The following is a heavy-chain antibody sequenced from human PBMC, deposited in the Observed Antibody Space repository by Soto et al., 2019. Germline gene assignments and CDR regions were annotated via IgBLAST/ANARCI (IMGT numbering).Heavy chain of an antibody. D-gene: IGHD3-3*02. CDR3: ARSLLNVILPLAY. CDR2: INTLSGDT. CDR1: GYTFSGYY. V-gene: IGHV1-2*02. Sequence: QVQLVQSGAEVKKPGASVKVSCKASGYTFSGYYMHWVRQAPGQGLEWMGWINTLSGDTSFPQKFQGRLAMTRDTSIDTAFMEVSRLASDDTAIYYCARSLLNVILPLAYWGQGTLVSVSS. J-gene: IGHJ4*02.